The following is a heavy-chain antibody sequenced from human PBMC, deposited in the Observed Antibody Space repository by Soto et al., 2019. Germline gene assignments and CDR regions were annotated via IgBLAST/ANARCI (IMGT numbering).Heavy chain of an antibody. CDR1: GGSISSGGYH. CDR3: ARDGGGNWFDP. V-gene: IGHV4-31*03. CDR2: IYYNTGST. J-gene: IGHJ5*02. Sequence: PSETLSLTCTVSGGSISSGGYHWTWIRQRPGKGLEWIGNIYYNTGSTYYTPSLKSRVSISIDRSKNQFSLNLSSVTAAGTAVYYCARDGGGNWFDPWGQGTLVTVSS.